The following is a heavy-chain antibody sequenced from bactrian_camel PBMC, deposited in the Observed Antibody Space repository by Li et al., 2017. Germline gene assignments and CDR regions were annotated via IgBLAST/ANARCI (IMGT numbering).Heavy chain of an antibody. D-gene: IGHD1*01. CDR1: KATDSSVSGSVC. J-gene: IGHJ4*01. CDR2: TYVGGGST. V-gene: IGHV3S54*01. Sequence: GSVEAGGSLRLSCTASKATDSSVSGSVCMGWFRQAPGKQREGVATTYVGGGSTYYADSVKGRFTISRDAAKNILYLQMHDLKIEDTAMYYCARDEGWTTETPETEGTQVTVS.